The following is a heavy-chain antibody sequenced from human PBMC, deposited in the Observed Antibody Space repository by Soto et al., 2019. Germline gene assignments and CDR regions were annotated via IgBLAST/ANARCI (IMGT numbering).Heavy chain of an antibody. J-gene: IGHJ6*02. Sequence: ASVKVSCKASGYTFTSYAMHWVRQAPGQRLEWMGWINAGNGNTKYSQKFQGRVTITRDTSASTAYMELSSLRSEDTAVYYCARDHQLVGDYYYGMDVWGQGTTVTVSS. D-gene: IGHD6-13*01. CDR1: GYTFTSYA. CDR2: INAGNGNT. V-gene: IGHV1-3*01. CDR3: ARDHQLVGDYYYGMDV.